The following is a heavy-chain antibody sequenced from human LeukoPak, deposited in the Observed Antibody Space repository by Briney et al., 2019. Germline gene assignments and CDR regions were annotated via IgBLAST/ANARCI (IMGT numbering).Heavy chain of an antibody. J-gene: IGHJ3*02. CDR1: GYTFTSYH. CDR2: INPNSGGT. Sequence: ASVKVSCKASGYTFTSYHMHWVRQAPGQGLEWMGWINPNSGGTNYAQKFQGRVTMTRDTSIGTAYMELSRLRSDDTAVYYCARGEDFYDSSAYYQGDACDIWGQGTMVTVSS. CDR3: ARGEDFYDSSAYYQGDACDI. V-gene: IGHV1-2*02. D-gene: IGHD3-22*01.